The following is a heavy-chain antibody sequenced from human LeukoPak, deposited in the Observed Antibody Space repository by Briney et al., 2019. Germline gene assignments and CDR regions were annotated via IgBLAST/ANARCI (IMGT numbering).Heavy chain of an antibody. Sequence: TLSFTCIFPVGSISSGGSSWSWIGQPAGKALEWIGYIYYSGSTYYNPSLKSRVTISVDTSKNQFSLKLSSVTAADTAVYYCARGVKRSYGFFDYWGQGTLVTVSS. CDR2: IYYSGST. CDR1: VGSISSGGSS. CDR3: ARGVKRSYGFFDY. V-gene: IGHV4-31*03. D-gene: IGHD5-18*01. J-gene: IGHJ4*02.